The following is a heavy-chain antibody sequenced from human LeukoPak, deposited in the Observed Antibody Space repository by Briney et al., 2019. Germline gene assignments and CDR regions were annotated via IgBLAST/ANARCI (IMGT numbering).Heavy chain of an antibody. J-gene: IGHJ4*02. D-gene: IGHD5-18*01. CDR1: GFTFSSYG. CDR3: AREFSYGLFHPYYFDY. CDR2: ISYDGSNK. V-gene: IGHV3-30*03. Sequence: GGSLRLSCAASGFTFSSYGMHWVRQAPGKGLEWVAVISYDGSNKYYADSVKGRFTISRDNSKNTLYLQMNSLRAEDTAVYYCAREFSYGLFHPYYFDYWGQGTLVTVSS.